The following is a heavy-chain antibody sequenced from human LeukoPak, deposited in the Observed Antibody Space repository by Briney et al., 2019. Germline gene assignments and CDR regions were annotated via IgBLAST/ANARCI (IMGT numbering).Heavy chain of an antibody. D-gene: IGHD1-26*01. Sequence: ASVKVSFKASGYTFTTYGFYWVRQAPGQGLEWMGWISAYNGDTQYAQKLQGRVTMTTDTSTRTAYLELRSLSSDDTAVYYCARGHSESSLSSFDFWGQGTLVTVSS. CDR3: ARGHSESSLSSFDF. J-gene: IGHJ4*02. CDR1: GYTFTTYG. CDR2: ISAYNGDT. V-gene: IGHV1-18*01.